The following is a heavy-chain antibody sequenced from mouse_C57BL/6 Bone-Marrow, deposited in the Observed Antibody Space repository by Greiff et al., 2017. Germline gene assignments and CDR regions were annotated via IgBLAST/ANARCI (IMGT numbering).Heavy chain of an antibody. CDR1: GFSFNTYA. CDR3: GRHEGDGYYVLAY. D-gene: IGHD2-3*01. Sequence: EVKLMESGGGLVQPKGSLKLSCAASGFSFNTYAMNWVRQAPGKGLEWVARIRSKSNNYATYYADSVKDRFTISRDDSESMLYLQMNNLKTEDTAMYYCGRHEGDGYYVLAYWGQGTLVTVSA. J-gene: IGHJ3*01. CDR2: IRSKSNNYAT. V-gene: IGHV10-1*01.